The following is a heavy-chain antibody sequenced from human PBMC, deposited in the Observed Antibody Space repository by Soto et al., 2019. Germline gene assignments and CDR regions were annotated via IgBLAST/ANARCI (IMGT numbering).Heavy chain of an antibody. CDR2: IYYSGST. J-gene: IGHJ6*02. D-gene: IGHD3-10*01. CDR3: ARRGGGNYYYGMDV. V-gene: IGHV4-59*01. Sequence: PSETLSLTCTVSGGSISSYYWSWIRQPPGKGLEWIGYIYYSGSTNYNPSLKSRVTISVDTSKNQFSLKLSSVTAADTAVYYCARRGGGNYYYGMDVWGQGTTVTVSS. CDR1: GGSISSYY.